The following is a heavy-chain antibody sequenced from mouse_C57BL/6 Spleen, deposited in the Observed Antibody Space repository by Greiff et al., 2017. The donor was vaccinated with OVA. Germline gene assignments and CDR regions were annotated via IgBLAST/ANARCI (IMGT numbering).Heavy chain of an antibody. CDR2: ISPGDGDT. CDR1: GYAFSSSW. J-gene: IGHJ4*01. Sequence: QVQLQQSGPELVKPGASVKISCKASGYAFSSSWMNWVKQRPGKGLEWIGRISPGDGDTNYNGKFKGKATLTADKSSRTAYMQLSSLTAEDSAVYICARRGGGYCAMDNGGKGPSVTAPS. V-gene: IGHV1-82*01. CDR3: ARRGGGYCAMDN.